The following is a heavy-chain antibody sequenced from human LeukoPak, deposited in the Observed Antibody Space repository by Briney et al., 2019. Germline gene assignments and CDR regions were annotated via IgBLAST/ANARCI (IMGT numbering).Heavy chain of an antibody. CDR3: ARSDVMDV. Sequence: EASVKVSCKASGYTFTNYDITWVRQAPGQGLEWMGWISAYNDNTNFAQKLQGRVTMTTDTSTSTAYMGLRSLRSDDTAVYYCARSDVMDVWGQGTTVTVSS. CDR2: ISAYNDNT. CDR1: GYTFTNYD. J-gene: IGHJ6*02. V-gene: IGHV1-18*01.